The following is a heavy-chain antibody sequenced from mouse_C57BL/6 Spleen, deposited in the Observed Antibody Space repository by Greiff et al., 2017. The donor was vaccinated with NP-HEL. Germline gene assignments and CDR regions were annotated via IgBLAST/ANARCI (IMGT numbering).Heavy chain of an antibody. CDR2: IHPNSGST. J-gene: IGHJ2*01. CDR1: GYTFTSYW. CDR3: ARASITTVVDYFDY. Sequence: VQLQQPGAELVKPGASVKLSCKASGYTFTSYWMHWVKQRPGQGLEWIGMIHPNSGSTNYNEKFKSKATLTVDKSSSTAYMQLSSLTSEDSAVYYCARASITTVVDYFDYWGQGTTLTVSS. V-gene: IGHV1-64*01. D-gene: IGHD1-1*01.